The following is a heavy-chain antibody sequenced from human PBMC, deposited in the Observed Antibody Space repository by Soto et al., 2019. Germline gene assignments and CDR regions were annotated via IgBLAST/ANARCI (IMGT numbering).Heavy chain of an antibody. D-gene: IGHD6-13*01. J-gene: IGHJ4*02. CDR1: GYTFTSYY. CDR2: INPSGGST. CDR3: AREANIAAAGRPIDY. V-gene: IGHV1-46*01. Sequence: ASVKVSCKASGYTFTSYYMHWVRQAPGQGLEWMGIINPSGGSTSYAQKFQGRVTMTRDTSTSTVYMELSSLRSEDTAVYYCAREANIAAAGRPIDYWGQGTLVTAPQ.